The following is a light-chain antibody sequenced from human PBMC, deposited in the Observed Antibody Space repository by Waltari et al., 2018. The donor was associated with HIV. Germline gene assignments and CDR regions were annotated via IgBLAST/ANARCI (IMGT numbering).Light chain of an antibody. Sequence: SVVTQLPSASGNTGQRATISCSGSDCYIDSNYVYRYQDLPGTAPKLLIYKNNQRSSGVPDRFSGSKSDTSASLAISGLRSEDEADYYCASWDDNVNSWVFGGGTKQTVL. J-gene: IGLJ3*02. CDR2: KNN. CDR1: DCYIDSNY. CDR3: ASWDDNVNSWV. V-gene: IGLV1-47*01.